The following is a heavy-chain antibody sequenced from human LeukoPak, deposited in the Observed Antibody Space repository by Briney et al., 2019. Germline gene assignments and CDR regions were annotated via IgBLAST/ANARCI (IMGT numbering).Heavy chain of an antibody. V-gene: IGHV3-30-3*01. CDR1: GFTFSSYA. CDR2: ISYDGSSK. CDR3: ARYLIAVAETGYYFGY. Sequence: QPGRSLRLSCAASGFTFSSYAMHWVRQAPGKGLEWVAVISYDGSSKYYADSVKGRFTISRDNSKNTLYLQMNSLRAEDTAVYYCARYLIAVAETGYYFGYWGQGTLVTVSS. J-gene: IGHJ4*02. D-gene: IGHD6-19*01.